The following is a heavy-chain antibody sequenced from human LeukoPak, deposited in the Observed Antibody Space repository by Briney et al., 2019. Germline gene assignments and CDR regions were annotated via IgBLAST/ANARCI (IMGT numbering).Heavy chain of an antibody. CDR2: IYTSGST. V-gene: IGHV4-4*07. Sequence: PSETLSLTCTVSGGSISSYYWSWIRQPAGKGLEWIGRIYTSGSTNYNPSLKSRVTMSVDTSKNQFSLKLSSVTAADTAVYYCARSGFGEFAAHYYMDVWGKGTTVTISS. CDR1: GGSISSYY. J-gene: IGHJ6*03. CDR3: ARSGFGEFAAHYYMDV. D-gene: IGHD3-10*01.